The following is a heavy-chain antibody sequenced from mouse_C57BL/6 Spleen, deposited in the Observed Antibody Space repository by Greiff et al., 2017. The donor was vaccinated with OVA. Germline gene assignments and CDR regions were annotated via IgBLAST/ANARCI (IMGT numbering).Heavy chain of an antibody. CDR2: INPSNGGT. D-gene: IGHD1-1*01. J-gene: IGHJ2*01. V-gene: IGHV1-53*01. CDR3: ARAPPYYGSSSYYFDY. Sequence: QVQLQQPGTELVKPGASVKLSCKASGYTFTSYWMHWVKQRPGQGLEWIGNINPSNGGTNYNEKFKSKATLTVDKSSSTAYMQLRSLTSEDSAVYYCARAPPYYGSSSYYFDYWGQGTTLTVSS. CDR1: GYTFTSYW.